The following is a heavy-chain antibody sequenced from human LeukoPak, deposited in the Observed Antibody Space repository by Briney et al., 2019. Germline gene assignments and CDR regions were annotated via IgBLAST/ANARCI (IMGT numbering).Heavy chain of an antibody. D-gene: IGHD1-1*01. J-gene: IGHJ6*03. V-gene: IGHV3-53*01. CDR2: IYSGGST. CDR1: GFTFSGYW. CDR3: ARTSPGTYDMDV. Sequence: PGGSLRLSCAASGFTFSGYWMSWVRQASGKGLEWVSVIYSGGSTYYADSVKGRFTISRDNSKNTLYLQMNSLRAEDTAVYYCARTSPGTYDMDVWGKGTTVTVAS.